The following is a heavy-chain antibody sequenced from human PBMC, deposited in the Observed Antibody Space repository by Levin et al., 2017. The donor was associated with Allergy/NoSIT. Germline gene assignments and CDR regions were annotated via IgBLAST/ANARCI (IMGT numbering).Heavy chain of an antibody. CDR3: TRAAASTDSYYGLDV. CDR2: ISWNGGST. Sequence: PGESLKISCAAFGFTFKDYGMNWVRQAPGKGLEWVSGISWNGGSTGYGDSVKGRFTISRDNAKNSLYLQMNSQRAGDTALYYCTRAAASTDSYYGLDVWGQGTTVTVSS. D-gene: IGHD6-13*01. J-gene: IGHJ6*02. V-gene: IGHV3-20*04. CDR1: GFTFKDYG.